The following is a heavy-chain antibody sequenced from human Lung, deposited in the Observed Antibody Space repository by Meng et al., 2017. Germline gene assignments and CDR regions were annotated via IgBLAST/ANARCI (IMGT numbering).Heavy chain of an antibody. D-gene: IGHD4-11*01. V-gene: IGHV4-34*01. CDR2: INHSGST. Sequence: QGQSKQWGAGLLKPSETLSLTCVVSGGSFSDYYWSWIRQPPGKGLEWIGEINHSGSTNYNPSLESRATISVDTSQNNLSLKLSSVTAADSAVYYCARGPTTMAHDFDYWGQGTLVTVSS. CDR1: GGSFSDYY. J-gene: IGHJ4*02. CDR3: ARGPTTMAHDFDY.